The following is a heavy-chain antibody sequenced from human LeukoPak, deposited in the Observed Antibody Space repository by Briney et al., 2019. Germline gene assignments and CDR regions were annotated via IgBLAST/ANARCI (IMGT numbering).Heavy chain of an antibody. D-gene: IGHD3-9*01. J-gene: IGHJ4*02. CDR3: ARDNFEGDYYFDY. V-gene: IGHV3-64*01. Sequence: PGGSLTLSCAASGFTFSSYAMHWVREAPGKGLEYVSAISSNGGSTYYANSVKGRFTISRDNSKNTLYLQMGSLRAEDMAVYYCARDNFEGDYYFDYWGQGTLVAVSS. CDR2: ISSNGGST. CDR1: GFTFSSYA.